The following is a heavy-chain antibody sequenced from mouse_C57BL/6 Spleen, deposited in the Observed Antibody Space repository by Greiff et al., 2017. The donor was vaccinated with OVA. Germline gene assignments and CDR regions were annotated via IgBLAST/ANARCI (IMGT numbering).Heavy chain of an antibody. CDR3: TREYGYYAWFAY. V-gene: IGHV1-15*01. D-gene: IGHD2-10*02. CDR1: GYTFTDYE. J-gene: IGHJ3*01. CDR2: IDPETGGP. Sequence: QVQLKQSGAELVRPGASVTLSCQASGYTFTDYEMHWVKPTPVHGLEWIGAIDPETGGPAYNQKFKGKAILTADKSSSTAYMELRSLTSEDSAVDDCTREYGYYAWFAYWGQGTLVTVSA.